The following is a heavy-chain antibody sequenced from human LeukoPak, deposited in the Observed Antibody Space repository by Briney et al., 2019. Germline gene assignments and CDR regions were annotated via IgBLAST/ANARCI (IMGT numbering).Heavy chain of an antibody. V-gene: IGHV1-18*01. D-gene: IGHD3-10*01. J-gene: IGHJ6*02. Sequence: ASVKVSCKASGYTFTSYGISWVRQAPGQGLEWIGWISAYNGNTNYAQKLQGRVTMTTDTSTSTAYMELGSLRSDDTAVYYCARERVRGVIYYGMDVWGQGTTVTVSS. CDR2: ISAYNGNT. CDR3: ARERVRGVIYYGMDV. CDR1: GYTFTSYG.